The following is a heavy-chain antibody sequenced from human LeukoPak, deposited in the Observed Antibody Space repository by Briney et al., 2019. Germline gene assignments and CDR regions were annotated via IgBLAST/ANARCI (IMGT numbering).Heavy chain of an antibody. CDR2: INHSGAT. D-gene: IGHD2-15*01. CDR1: GGSFSGYY. J-gene: IGHJ4*02. V-gene: IGHV4-34*01. CDR3: ARAMVADH. Sequence: SETLSLTCVVYGGSFSGYYWSWIRQPLGKGLEWIGEINHSGATNYNPSLKSRVTMSVDTSKNQFSLKLTSLTAADTAVYYCARAMVADHWGQGTLVTVSS.